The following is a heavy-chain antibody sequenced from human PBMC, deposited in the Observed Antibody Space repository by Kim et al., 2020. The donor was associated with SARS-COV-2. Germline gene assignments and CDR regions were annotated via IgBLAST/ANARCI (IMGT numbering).Heavy chain of an antibody. CDR3: VRAYGEPGPSTWCDL. D-gene: IGHD3-10*01. CDR2: ISGSGDET. V-gene: IGHV3-23*01. J-gene: IGHJ5*02. CDR1: GFSFSDYG. Sequence: GGSLRLSCAASGFSFSDYGMSWVRQAPGKGLEWVSGISGSGDETFYTPSVRGRLTISRDNSKNTVFLQMNSLTAEDTAVYYCVRAYGEPGPSTWCDLWGQGSLVPVSS.